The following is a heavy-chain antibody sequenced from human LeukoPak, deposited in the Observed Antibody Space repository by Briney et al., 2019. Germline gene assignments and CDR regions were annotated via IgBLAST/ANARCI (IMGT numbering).Heavy chain of an antibody. J-gene: IGHJ4*02. D-gene: IGHD2-21*02. CDR3: VREDTPATAN. CDR1: GFNFANHA. CDR2: ISGGGDIT. V-gene: IGHV3-23*01. Sequence: GGSLRLSCAASGFNFANHAMSWVRQTPGKGLEWVSAISGGGDITYYTDSVTGRFTISRDNSKDTLFLQVHSLRPGDTAVYYCVREDTPATANWGQGTLVTISS.